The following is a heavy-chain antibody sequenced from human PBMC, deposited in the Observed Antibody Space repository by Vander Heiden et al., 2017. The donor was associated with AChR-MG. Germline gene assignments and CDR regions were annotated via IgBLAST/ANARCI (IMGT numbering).Heavy chain of an antibody. CDR2: ISGSGGST. CDR1: GFTFSSYA. Sequence: EVQLLESGGGLVQPGGSLRLSCAAPGFTFSSYAMSWVRQAPGKGLEWVAAISGSGGSTYYADSVKGRFTISRDNSKNTLYLQMNSLRAEDTAVYYCAKLPGYYDFWSGYPRFDPWGQGTLVTVSS. CDR3: AKLPGYYDFWSGYPRFDP. J-gene: IGHJ5*02. V-gene: IGHV3-23*01. D-gene: IGHD3-3*01.